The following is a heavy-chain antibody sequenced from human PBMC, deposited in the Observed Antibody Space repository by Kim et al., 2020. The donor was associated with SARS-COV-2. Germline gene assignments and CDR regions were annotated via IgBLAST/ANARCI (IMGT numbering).Heavy chain of an antibody. J-gene: IGHJ4*03. CDR1: GFTFSSYA. CDR2: ISYDGSNK. D-gene: IGHD1-26*01. CDR3: ARVGRYSGSYMGALDY. V-gene: IGHV3-30*04. Sequence: GGSLRLSCAASGFTFSSYAMHWVRQAPGKGLEWVAVISYDGSNKYYADSVKGRFTISRDNSKNTLYLQMNSLRAEDTAVYYCARVGRYSGSYMGALDYWGPGTLGTVSP.